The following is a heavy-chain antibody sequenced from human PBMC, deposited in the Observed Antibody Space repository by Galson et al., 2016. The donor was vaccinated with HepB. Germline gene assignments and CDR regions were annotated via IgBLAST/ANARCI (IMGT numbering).Heavy chain of an antibody. V-gene: IGHV4-30-4*01. D-gene: IGHD2-2*01. Sequence: TLSLTCTVSGGSVSSGDYYWSWIRQPPGKGLEWIGYIYYSGSNYYNPSLQSRATISVDTPKNQFSLKLSSVTAADTAVYYCARVRRYCSGTGCPYYVEYWGQGNLVTVSS. CDR1: GGSVSSGDYY. CDR3: ARVRRYCSGTGCPYYVEY. J-gene: IGHJ4*02. CDR2: IYYSGSN.